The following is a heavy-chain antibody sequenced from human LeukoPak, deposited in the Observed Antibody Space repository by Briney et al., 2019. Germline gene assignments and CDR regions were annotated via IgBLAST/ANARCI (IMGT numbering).Heavy chain of an antibody. CDR2: ISTYNGNT. CDR1: GYTFTSYG. V-gene: IGHV1-18*01. J-gene: IGHJ6*03. Sequence: ASVKVSCKASGYTFTSYGISWVRQAPGQGLEWMGWISTYNGNTNYAQKFQGRVTMTTDTSTSTAYMELRSLRSDDTAVYYCARDLSPYYYYMDVWGKGTTVTISS. CDR3: ARDLSPYYYYMDV.